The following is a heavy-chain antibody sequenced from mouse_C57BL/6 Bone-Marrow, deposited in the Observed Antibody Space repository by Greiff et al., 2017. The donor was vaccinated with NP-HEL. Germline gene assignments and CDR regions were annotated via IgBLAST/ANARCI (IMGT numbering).Heavy chain of an antibody. CDR3: AREREIYYYGSSPWFAY. V-gene: IGHV1-7*01. Sequence: VQLQESGAELAKPGASVKLSCKASGYTFTSYWMHWVKQRPGQGLEWIGYINPSSGYTKYNQKFKDKATLTADKSSSTAYMQLSSLTYEDSASYYCAREREIYYYGSSPWFAYWGQGTLVTVSA. CDR1: GYTFTSYW. D-gene: IGHD1-1*01. J-gene: IGHJ3*01. CDR2: INPSSGYT.